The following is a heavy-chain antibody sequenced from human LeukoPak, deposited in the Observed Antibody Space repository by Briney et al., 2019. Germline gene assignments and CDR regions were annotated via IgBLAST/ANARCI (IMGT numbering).Heavy chain of an antibody. CDR1: GDSISSDTYY. V-gene: IGHV4-39*07. J-gene: IGHJ5*01. CDR2: FYYSGST. CDR3: ARGSPKHDS. Sequence: SETLSLTCTVSGDSISSDTYYWVWIRQSPGKGLEWIGSFYYSGSTYHNPSLKSRLTISVDTSKNQFSLKLKSVTAADTAVYYCARGSPKHDSWGQGTLVTVSS.